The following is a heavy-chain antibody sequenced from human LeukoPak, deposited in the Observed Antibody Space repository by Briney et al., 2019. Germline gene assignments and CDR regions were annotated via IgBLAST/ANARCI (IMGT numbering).Heavy chain of an antibody. V-gene: IGHV3-23*01. D-gene: IGHD6-13*01. CDR2: ISGSGGST. CDR3: AKAALLGHSSSWYDY. Sequence: PGGSLRLSCAASGFTFDDYAMHWARQAPGRGLEWVSTISGSGGSTYYADSVKGRFTISRDNSNNTLHLQMNSLRAEDTAVYYCAKAALLGHSSSWYDYWGQGTLVTVSS. J-gene: IGHJ4*02. CDR1: GFTFDDYA.